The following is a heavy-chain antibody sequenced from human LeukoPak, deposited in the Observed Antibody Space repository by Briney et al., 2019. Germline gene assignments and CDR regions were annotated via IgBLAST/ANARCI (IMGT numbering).Heavy chain of an antibody. J-gene: IGHJ6*02. D-gene: IGHD3-22*01. CDR3: AKDFPHYYEVPHGMDV. V-gene: IGHV3-48*03. CDR1: GFGFGQYE. CDR2: ISVRAGTI. Sequence: GGSLRLSCAASGFGFGQYEMNWVRQALGKGLEWIAYISVRAGTIYYGDSAEGRFTISRDDAKNSLYLQMSGLRVEDTAIYYCAKDFPHYYEVPHGMDVWGQGTTVTV.